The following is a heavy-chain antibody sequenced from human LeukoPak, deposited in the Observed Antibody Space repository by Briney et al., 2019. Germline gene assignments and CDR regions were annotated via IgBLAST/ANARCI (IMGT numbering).Heavy chain of an antibody. J-gene: IGHJ4*02. CDR2: ISGSGGST. V-gene: IGHV3-23*01. CDR3: ATSTLILRLIFDY. CDR1: RFTLSRYV. D-gene: IGHD4-17*01. Sequence: GGSLRLSCAPSRFTLSRYVMSCVRQAPGKGLECVSAISGSGGSTYYAGSVKGRFIISRDNSKNTLYLQMDSLRAEDTAVYYCATSTLILRLIFDYWGQGTLVTVSS.